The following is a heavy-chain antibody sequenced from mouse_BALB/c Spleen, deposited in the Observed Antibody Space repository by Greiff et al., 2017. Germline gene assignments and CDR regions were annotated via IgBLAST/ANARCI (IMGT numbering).Heavy chain of an antibody. V-gene: IGHV3-6*02. CDR3: ASELTFDY. Sequence: EVKLLESGPGLVKPSQSLSLTCSVTGYSITSGYYWNWIRQFPGNKLEWMGYISYDGSNNYNPSLKNRISITRDTSKNQFFLKLNSVTTEDTATYYCASELTFDYWGQGTTLTVSS. J-gene: IGHJ2*01. CDR2: ISYDGSN. CDR1: GYSITSGYY. D-gene: IGHD4-1*01.